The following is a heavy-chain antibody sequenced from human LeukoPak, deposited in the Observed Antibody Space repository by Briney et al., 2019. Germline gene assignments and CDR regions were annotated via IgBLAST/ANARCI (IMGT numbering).Heavy chain of an antibody. V-gene: IGHV6-1*01. Sequence: SQTLSLTCTISGDSVTNKNAAWNWIRQSPSRGLEWLGRTYYTSRWNNEYAESVKSRITISPDTFKNQFSLQINSVTPEDTAVYYCARGFFASGWASWGQGTLVTVSS. CDR3: ARGFFASGWAS. J-gene: IGHJ5*02. CDR1: GDSVTNKNAA. D-gene: IGHD6-19*01. CDR2: TYYTSRWNN.